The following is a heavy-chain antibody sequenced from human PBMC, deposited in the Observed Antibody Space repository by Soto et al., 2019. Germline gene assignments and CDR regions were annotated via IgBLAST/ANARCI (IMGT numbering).Heavy chain of an antibody. Sequence: SETLSLTCSVSRAFINSGGFYYSWIRQPPGKGLEWLGYIFHSGSTLYTPSLRGRLTLSADTSRNQLSLHLTSVTAADTAVYYCVKGGIAGHWFDPWGQGILVTVSS. V-gene: IGHV4-31*03. CDR1: RAFINSGGFY. CDR2: IFHSGST. CDR3: VKGGIAGHWFDP. D-gene: IGHD2-15*01. J-gene: IGHJ5*02.